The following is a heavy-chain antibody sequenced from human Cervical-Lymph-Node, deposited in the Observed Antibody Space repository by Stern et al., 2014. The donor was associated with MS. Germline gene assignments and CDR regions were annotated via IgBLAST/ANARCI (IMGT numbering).Heavy chain of an antibody. CDR2: IHHSGTT. CDR1: GASISNTNW. CDR3: ARVYSGYDWFDY. V-gene: IGHV4-4*02. D-gene: IGHD5-12*01. J-gene: IGHJ4*02. Sequence: QLQLQESGPGLMKPSGTLSLTCDVSGASISNTNWWGWVRQPPGMGLEWIGEIHHSGTTNFNPSLKSRVTMSVDKSKNQFSLELNSVTAADTAVYFCARVYSGYDWFDYWGQGTLVTVSS.